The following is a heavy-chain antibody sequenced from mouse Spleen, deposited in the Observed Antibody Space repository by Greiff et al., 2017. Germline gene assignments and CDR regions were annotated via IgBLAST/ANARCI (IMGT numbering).Heavy chain of an antibody. V-gene: IGHV5-16*01. D-gene: IGHD2-12*01. CDR1: GFTFSDYY. CDR2: SNYDGSST. Sequence: EVKLVESEGGLVQPGRSMKLSCTASGFTFSDYYMAWVRQVPEKGLEWVANSNYDGSSTYYLDSLKSRFIISRDNAKNILYRQMSSLKSEDTATYYCARDSFYAMDYWGQGTSVTVSS. CDR3: ARDSFYAMDY. J-gene: IGHJ4*01.